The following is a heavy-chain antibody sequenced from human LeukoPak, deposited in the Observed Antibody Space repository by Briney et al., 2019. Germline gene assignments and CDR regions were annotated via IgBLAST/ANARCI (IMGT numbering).Heavy chain of an antibody. Sequence: GASVKVSCKASGGTFSSYAISWVRQAPGQGLEWMERIIPILGIANYAQKFQGRVTITADKSTSTAYMELSSLRSEDTAVYYCARVVVAANNWFDPWGQGTLVTVSS. V-gene: IGHV1-69*04. CDR2: IIPILGIA. CDR3: ARVVVAANNWFDP. D-gene: IGHD2-15*01. CDR1: GGTFSSYA. J-gene: IGHJ5*02.